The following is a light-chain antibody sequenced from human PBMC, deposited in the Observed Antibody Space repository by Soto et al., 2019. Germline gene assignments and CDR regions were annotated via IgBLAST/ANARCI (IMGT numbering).Light chain of an antibody. J-gene: IGKJ1*01. CDR2: GAS. V-gene: IGKV3-20*01. CDR1: HSVNTNY. CDR3: KQYGTSRT. Sequence: ENVLTQSPGTLSLSPGERATLSCRASHSVNTNYLAWYQQKPGQAPRLLIYGASSRATGIPDRFSGSGSGTDFTLTITRLEPEDFAVYYCKQYGTSRTFGQGTKVDIK.